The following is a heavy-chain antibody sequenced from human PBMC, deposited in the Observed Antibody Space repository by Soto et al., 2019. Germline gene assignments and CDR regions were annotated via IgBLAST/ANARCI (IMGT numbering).Heavy chain of an antibody. Sequence: GSLRLSCVGSGCNVRGYWMSWVRQAPGKGLEWVGRIKSKTDGGTTDYAAPVKGRFTISRDDSKNTLYLQMNSLKTEDTAVYYCTTDLLLPDYWGQGTLVTVSS. D-gene: IGHD1-26*01. CDR1: GCNVRGYW. J-gene: IGHJ4*02. CDR2: IKSKTDGGTT. CDR3: TTDLLLPDY. V-gene: IGHV3-15*01.